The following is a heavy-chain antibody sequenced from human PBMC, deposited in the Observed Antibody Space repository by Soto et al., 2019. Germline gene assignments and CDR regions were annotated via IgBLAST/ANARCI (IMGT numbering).Heavy chain of an antibody. CDR2: INHSGST. CDR1: GGSFSGYY. D-gene: IGHD3-3*01. CDR3: ASSDQRDFWSGYYTNNWFDP. Sequence: SSETLSLTCAVYGGSFSGYYWSWIRQPPGKGLEWIGEINHSGSTNYNPSLKSRVTISVDTSKNQFSLKLSSVTAADTAVYYCASSDQRDFWSGYYTNNWFDPWGQGTLVTVSS. V-gene: IGHV4-34*01. J-gene: IGHJ5*02.